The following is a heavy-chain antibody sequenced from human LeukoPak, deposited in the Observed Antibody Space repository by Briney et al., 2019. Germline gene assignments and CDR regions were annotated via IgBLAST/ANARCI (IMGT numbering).Heavy chain of an antibody. V-gene: IGHV4-59*01. CDR1: GGSISSYY. CDR3: ARVEGYYYYYYMDV. J-gene: IGHJ6*03. Sequence: PSETLSLTCTVSGGSISSYYWSWIRQPPGKGLEWIGYIYYSGSTNYNPSLKSRVTISVDTSKKQFSLKLSSVTAADTAVYYCARVEGYYYYYYMDVWGKGTTVTVSS. CDR2: IYYSGST.